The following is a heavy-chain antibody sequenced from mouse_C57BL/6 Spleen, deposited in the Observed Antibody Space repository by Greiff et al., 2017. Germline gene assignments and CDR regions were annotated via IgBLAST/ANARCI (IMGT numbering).Heavy chain of an antibody. J-gene: IGHJ4*01. CDR1: GFSLTSYG. V-gene: IGHV2-2*01. D-gene: IGHD2-3*01. CDR2: IWSGGST. CDR3: ARRAGDGYSYAMDY. Sequence: QVQLKESGPGLVQPSQSLSITCTVSGFSLTSYGVHWVRQSPGKGLEWLGVIWSGGSTDYNAAFISRLSISKDNSKSQVFFKMNSLQADDTAIYYCARRAGDGYSYAMDYWGQGTSVTVSS.